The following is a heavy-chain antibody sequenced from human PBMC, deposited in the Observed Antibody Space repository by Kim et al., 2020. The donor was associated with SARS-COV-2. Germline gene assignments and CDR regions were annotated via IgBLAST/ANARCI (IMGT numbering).Heavy chain of an antibody. CDR3: AKALGRDSSGYYRDGFDM. Sequence: VKGRLSITRDNSKNTVYLQLNNLRGDDTAVYYCAKALGRDSSGYYRDGFDMWGQGTLVTVSS. J-gene: IGHJ3*02. V-gene: IGHV3-23*01. D-gene: IGHD3-22*01.